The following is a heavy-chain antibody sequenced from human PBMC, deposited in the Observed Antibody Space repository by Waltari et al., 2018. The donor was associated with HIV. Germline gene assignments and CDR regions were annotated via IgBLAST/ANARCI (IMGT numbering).Heavy chain of an antibody. CDR3: ARDLGVLGSYPYHYKGMDV. J-gene: IGHJ6*02. V-gene: IGHV4-59*11. CDR1: GGSITNHF. CDR2: IYYSGNT. Sequence: QLQLQESGPGLVKPSETLSLTCTVSGGSITNHFWSWIRQPPGKGLEWLGQIYYSGNTNYNPSLKSRVTISIDTSKRQFSLTLRSVTVADTAVYYCARDLGVLGSYPYHYKGMDVWGQGTTVTVSS. D-gene: IGHD3-10*01.